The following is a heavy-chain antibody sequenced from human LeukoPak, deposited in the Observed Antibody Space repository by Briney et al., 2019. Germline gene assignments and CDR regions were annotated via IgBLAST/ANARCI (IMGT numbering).Heavy chain of an antibody. CDR1: GCTFSSYA. J-gene: IGHJ4*02. CDR3: ARDVLPARVVAPALPPDY. CDR2: ISFDGSNK. Sequence: PGGSLRLSCAASGCTFSSYAMHWVRQAPGKGLEWVAVISFDGSNKYSADSVKGRFTISRDNSKNTQYLQMNSLRAEDTAVYYCARDVLPARVVAPALPPDYWGQGTLVTVST. V-gene: IGHV3-30*04. D-gene: IGHD2-2*01.